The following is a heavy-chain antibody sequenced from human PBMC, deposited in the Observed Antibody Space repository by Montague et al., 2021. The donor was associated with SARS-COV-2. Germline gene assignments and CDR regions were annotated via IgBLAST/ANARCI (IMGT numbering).Heavy chain of an antibody. CDR2: IYHSGST. V-gene: IGHV4-4*02. CDR1: GGSISSSNW. D-gene: IGHD1-14*01. Sequence: SETLSLTCAVSGGSISSSNWWSWVRQPPGKGLEWTGEIYHSGSTNYNPSLKSRVTISVDKSKNQFSLRLSSVTASDSAVYYCAIGLLEPLDYWGQGTLVTVSS. CDR3: AIGLLEPLDY. J-gene: IGHJ4*02.